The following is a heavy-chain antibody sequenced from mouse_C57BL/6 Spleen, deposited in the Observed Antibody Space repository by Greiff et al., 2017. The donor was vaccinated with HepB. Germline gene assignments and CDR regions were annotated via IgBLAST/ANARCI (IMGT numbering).Heavy chain of an antibody. V-gene: IGHV14-4*01. CDR2: IDPENGDT. J-gene: IGHJ3*01. D-gene: IGHD2-5*01. CDR1: GFNIKDDY. CDR3: TTRAYYSNSFAY. Sequence: DVKLQESGAELVRPGASVKLSCTASGFNIKDDYMHWVKQRPEQGLEWIGWIDPENGDTEYASKFQGKATITADTSSNTAYLQLSSLTSEDTAVYYCTTRAYYSNSFAYWGQGTLVTVSA.